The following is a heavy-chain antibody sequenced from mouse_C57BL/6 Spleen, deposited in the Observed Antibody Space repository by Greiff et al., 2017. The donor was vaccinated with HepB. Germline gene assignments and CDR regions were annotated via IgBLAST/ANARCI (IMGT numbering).Heavy chain of an antibody. V-gene: IGHV1-81*01. D-gene: IGHD1-1*01. CDR3: AREITAVGYAMDY. J-gene: IGHJ4*01. Sequence: VKLQESGAELARPGASVKLSCKASGYTFTSYGISWVKQRTGQGLEWIGEIYPRSGNTYYNEKFKGKATLTADKSSSTAYMELRSLTSEDSAVYFCAREITAVGYAMDYWGQGTSVTVSS. CDR2: IYPRSGNT. CDR1: GYTFTSYG.